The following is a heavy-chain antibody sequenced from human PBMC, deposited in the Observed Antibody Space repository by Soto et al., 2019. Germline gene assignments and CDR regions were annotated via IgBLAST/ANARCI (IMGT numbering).Heavy chain of an antibody. D-gene: IGHD3-10*01. CDR3: AREGGAGNYRYYAMDV. J-gene: IGHJ6*02. CDR1: GGTFSSYA. V-gene: IGHV1-69*12. Sequence: QVQLVQSGAEVKKPGSSVKVSCKASGGTFSSYAISWVRQAPGQGLEWMGGIIPIFGTANYAQKFQGRVTITADESTSTAYMELCSLRSADKAVYYYAREGGAGNYRYYAMDVWGQGSTVTVSS. CDR2: IIPIFGTA.